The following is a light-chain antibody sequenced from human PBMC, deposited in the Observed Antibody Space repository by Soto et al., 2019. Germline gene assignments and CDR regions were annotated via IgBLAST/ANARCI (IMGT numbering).Light chain of an antibody. CDR1: QGISSW. J-gene: IGKJ1*01. CDR3: QQYNSYWKT. CDR2: DAS. V-gene: IGKV1-5*01. Sequence: DIQMTQSPSTLSASVGDRVTITCRASQGISSWLAWYQQKPGKAPKLLIYDASSLESGVPSRFSGSGSGTEFTLTISSLQPDDFATYYCQQYNSYWKTFGQGTKVDNK.